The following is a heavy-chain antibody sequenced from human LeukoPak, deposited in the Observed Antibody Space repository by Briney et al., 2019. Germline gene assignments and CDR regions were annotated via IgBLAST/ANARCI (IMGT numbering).Heavy chain of an antibody. CDR2: IIPILGIA. D-gene: IGHD1-14*01. V-gene: IGHV1-69*04. Sequence: SVKVSCKASGGTFSSYAISCVRQAPGQGLEWMGRIIPILGIANYAQKFQGRVTITADKSTSTAYMELSSLRSEDTAVYYCARDDSLPAPYYWDQGTLVTVSS. CDR1: GGTFSSYA. CDR3: ARDDSLPAPYY. J-gene: IGHJ4*02.